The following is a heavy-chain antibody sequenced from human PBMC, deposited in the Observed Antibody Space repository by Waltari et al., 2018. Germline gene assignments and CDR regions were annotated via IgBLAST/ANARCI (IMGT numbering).Heavy chain of an antibody. V-gene: IGHV4-39*01. Sequence: QLQLQESGPRLVRPSETLSLICRVSGVSITSNRHYWAWIRQSPGQGLEWIVTVSYSGTTYNSPSLKGRVSVSRDTSKNQVSLILGSVTAADMAVYYCATYIGASVGTAAFDVWGQGTMVTVSS. CDR3: ATYIGASVGTAAFDV. CDR1: GVSITSNRHY. D-gene: IGHD5-12*01. J-gene: IGHJ3*01. CDR2: VSYSGTT.